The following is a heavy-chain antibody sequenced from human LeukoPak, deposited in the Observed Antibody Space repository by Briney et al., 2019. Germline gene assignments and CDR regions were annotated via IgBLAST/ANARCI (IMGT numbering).Heavy chain of an antibody. J-gene: IGHJ5*02. CDR1: GGSISSYY. CDR3: ARDKSVSVVVAAIPGWFDP. D-gene: IGHD2-15*01. CDR2: IYYSGST. V-gene: IGHV4-59*01. Sequence: SETLSLTCTVSGGSISSYYWSWIRQPPGKGLEWIGYIYYSGSTNYNPSLKSRVTISVDTSKNQFSLKLSSVTAADTAVYYCARDKSVSVVVAAIPGWFDPWGQGTLVTVSS.